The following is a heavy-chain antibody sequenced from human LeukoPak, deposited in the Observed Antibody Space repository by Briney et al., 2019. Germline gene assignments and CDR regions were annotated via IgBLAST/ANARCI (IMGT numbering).Heavy chain of an antibody. D-gene: IGHD3-10*01. CDR1: GLGLSVLS. J-gene: IGHJ4*02. Sequence: ASVKVSCKISGLGLSVLSIHWMRQAPGKGLEWVGGIRPETGEPIYAQKFQGRVTVTEDTVTDTGYMELRSLTSDDTAVYFCTTDSGRSYFYFNFWGQGTLVTVSS. CDR2: IRPETGEP. V-gene: IGHV1-24*01. CDR3: TTDSGRSYFYFNF.